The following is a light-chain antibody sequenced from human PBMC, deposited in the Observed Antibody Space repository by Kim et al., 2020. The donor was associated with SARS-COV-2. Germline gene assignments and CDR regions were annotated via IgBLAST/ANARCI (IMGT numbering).Light chain of an antibody. V-gene: IGKV1-27*01. CDR3: QKYDSAPWT. CDR2: CAS. CDR1: PVINNY. Sequence: GDRVTITCRPSPVINNYLVWYQQKPGKAPTVLIYCASTLDSRVPSRSSGSGSGTDFTLTIISLQPEDVGTYYCQKYDSAPWTFGHGTKVDIK. J-gene: IGKJ1*01.